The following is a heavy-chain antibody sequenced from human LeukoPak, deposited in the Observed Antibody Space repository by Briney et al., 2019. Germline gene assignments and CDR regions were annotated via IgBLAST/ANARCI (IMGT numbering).Heavy chain of an antibody. CDR2: IYSSGSA. D-gene: IGHD3-22*01. Sequence: SETLPLTCTVSGASINNNFWTWIRQPPGKGLEWIGYIYSSGSANYNPSLKSRVIISGDTSKNQISLNLTSVTAADTAVYFCARHRDYYDTWGHGTQVTVSS. CDR1: GASINNNF. V-gene: IGHV4-59*08. J-gene: IGHJ4*01. CDR3: ARHRDYYDT.